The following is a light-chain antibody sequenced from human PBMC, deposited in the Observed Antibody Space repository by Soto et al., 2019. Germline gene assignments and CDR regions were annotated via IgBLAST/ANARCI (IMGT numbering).Light chain of an antibody. J-gene: IGKJ5*01. Sequence: EILLRQCPVTLSLCPGXSATLSCVASERDSIYLDWYQQKPDQAPRVLIYDASNRAHGSPARFSGSGSGTAFTRTISSLEPEDFAVYYGQQRSNWPITFGQGTRLEIK. CDR3: QQRSNWPIT. CDR1: ERDSIY. V-gene: IGKV3-11*01. CDR2: DAS.